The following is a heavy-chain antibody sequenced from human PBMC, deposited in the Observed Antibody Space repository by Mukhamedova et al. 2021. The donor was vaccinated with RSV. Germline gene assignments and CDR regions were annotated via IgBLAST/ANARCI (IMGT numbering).Heavy chain of an antibody. Sequence: VALISDDGSNKYYRDSVEGRFTISRDNSKNTLYLQLNSLRIEDTAVYYCAAGYSFGDYWGQGTLVTVSS. CDR3: AAGYSFGDY. D-gene: IGHD5-18*01. CDR2: ISDDGSNK. V-gene: IGHV3-30*03. J-gene: IGHJ4*02.